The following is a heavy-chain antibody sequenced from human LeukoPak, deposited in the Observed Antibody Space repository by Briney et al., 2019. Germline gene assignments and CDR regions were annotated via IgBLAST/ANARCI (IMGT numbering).Heavy chain of an antibody. Sequence: SETLSLTCTVSGGSISSSSYYWGWIRQPPGKGLEWIGGIYYSGSTYYNPSLKSRVTISVDTSNNQFSLKLSSVTAADTAVYYCATHKIYYGADFWDQGTLVTVSS. CDR2: IYYSGST. CDR1: GGSISSSSYY. V-gene: IGHV4-39*01. CDR3: ATHKIYYGADF. J-gene: IGHJ4*02. D-gene: IGHD3-10*01.